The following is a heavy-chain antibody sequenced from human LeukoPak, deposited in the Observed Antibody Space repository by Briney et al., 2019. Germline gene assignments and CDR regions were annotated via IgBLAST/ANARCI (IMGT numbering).Heavy chain of an antibody. V-gene: IGHV3-73*01. CDR1: GFTISGTA. J-gene: IGHJ4*02. CDR3: TRPGVDFDY. CDR2: IRSKANSYAT. Sequence: PAGTLKLSCAASGFTISGTAMHWVRQASGKGQEWVGRIRSKANSYATAYAASVKGRFTISRDDSKNTAYLQMNSLKTEDAAVYYCTRPGVDFDYWGQGTLVTVSS. D-gene: IGHD5-24*01.